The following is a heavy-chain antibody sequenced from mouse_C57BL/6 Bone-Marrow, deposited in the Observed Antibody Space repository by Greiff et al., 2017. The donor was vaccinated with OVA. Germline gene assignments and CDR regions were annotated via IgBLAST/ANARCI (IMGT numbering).Heavy chain of an antibody. J-gene: IGHJ2*01. CDR3: ARLAVVAPYYFDY. CDR2: ISNGGGST. CDR1: GFTFSDYY. V-gene: IGHV5-12*01. Sequence: EVHLVESGGGLVQPGGSLKLSCAASGFTFSDYYMYWVRQTPEKRLEWVAYISNGGGSTYYPDTVKGRFTISRDNAKNTLYLQMSRLKSEDTAMYYCARLAVVAPYYFDYWGQGTTLTVSS. D-gene: IGHD1-1*01.